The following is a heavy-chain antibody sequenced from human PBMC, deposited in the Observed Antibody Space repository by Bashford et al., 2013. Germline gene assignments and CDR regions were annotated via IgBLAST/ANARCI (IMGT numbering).Heavy chain of an antibody. CDR3: FDI. V-gene: IGHV1-46*01. D-gene: IGHD4-17*01. CDR1: GYTFTNYH. CDR2: INPRGGSV. Sequence: ASVKVSCKASGYTFTNYHLHWVRQAPGQGLEWMGIINPRGGSVTYAQKFQGRVTMTSVTTADTAVYYCARAPYVGNLNFWNFDIWGLGTLVTVSS. J-gene: IGHJ2*01.